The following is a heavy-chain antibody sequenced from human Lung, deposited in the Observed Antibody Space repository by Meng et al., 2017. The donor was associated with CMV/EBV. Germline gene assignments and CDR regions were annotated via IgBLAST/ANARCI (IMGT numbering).Heavy chain of an antibody. CDR2: VFYNGNA. CDR3: AGSRAAWDWFDP. D-gene: IGHD6-13*01. CDR1: GGSISTHY. Sequence: GSLRLXXIVSGGSISTHYWSWIRQPPGKGLEWIGYVFYNGNANYNPSLTSRVTISVDTSKNQFSLKLNSVTAADTAVYYCAGSRAAWDWFDPWGQGTLVTVSS. V-gene: IGHV4-59*11. J-gene: IGHJ5*02.